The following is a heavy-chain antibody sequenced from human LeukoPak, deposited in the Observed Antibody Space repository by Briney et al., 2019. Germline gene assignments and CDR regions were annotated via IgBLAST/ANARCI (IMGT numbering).Heavy chain of an antibody. CDR1: GASISDYY. V-gene: IGHV4-59*08. J-gene: IGHJ4*02. CDR2: ISNSGST. CDR3: ARRGFLDY. D-gene: IGHD2-21*01. Sequence: SVTLSLTCTVSGASISDYYWSWIRQPPGKGLEWIGYISNSGSTNYNPSLKSRVTISVETSKNLFSLKLSSVTAADTAVYYCARRGFLDYWGQGTLVTVSS.